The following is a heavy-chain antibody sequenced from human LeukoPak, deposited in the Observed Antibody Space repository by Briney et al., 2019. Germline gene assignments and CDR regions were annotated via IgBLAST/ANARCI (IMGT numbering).Heavy chain of an antibody. Sequence: ASVKVSCKASGYTFTGYYMHWVRQAPGQGLEWMGWINPNSGGTNYAQKFQGRVTMTRDTSISTAYMELSSLRSDDTAVYYCARGKQWLVRPLLLDVWGKGTTVTVSS. CDR1: GYTFTGYY. D-gene: IGHD6-19*01. V-gene: IGHV1-2*02. CDR2: INPNSGGT. J-gene: IGHJ6*04. CDR3: ARGKQWLVRPLLLDV.